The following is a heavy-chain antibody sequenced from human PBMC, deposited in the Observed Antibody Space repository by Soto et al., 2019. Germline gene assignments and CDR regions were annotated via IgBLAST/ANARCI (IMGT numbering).Heavy chain of an antibody. V-gene: IGHV3-30-3*01. CDR1: GFTFSSYA. CDR3: ARDSARPYYYYGMDV. CDR2: ISYDGSNK. D-gene: IGHD3-10*01. J-gene: IGHJ6*02. Sequence: GGSLRLSCAASGFTFSSYAMHWVRQAPGKGLEWVAVISYDGSNKYYADSVKGRFTISRDNSKNTLYLQMNSLRAEDTAVYYCARDSARPYYYYGMDVWGQGTTVTVSS.